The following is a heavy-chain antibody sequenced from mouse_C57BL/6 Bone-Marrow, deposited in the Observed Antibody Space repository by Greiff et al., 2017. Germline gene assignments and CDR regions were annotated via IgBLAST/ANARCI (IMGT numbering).Heavy chain of an antibody. V-gene: IGHV5-4*01. CDR2: ISDGGSYT. J-gene: IGHJ2*01. Sequence: EVKLVESGGGLVKPGGSLKLSCAASGFTFRSYAMSWVRQTPEKRLEWVATISDGGSYTYYPDTVKGRFTISRDNAKNNLYLQMSHLKSEDTAMYYCERDLSWLRRPTLYYFEYWGKGTTLTVSS. CDR3: ERDLSWLRRPTLYYFEY. CDR1: GFTFRSYA. D-gene: IGHD2-2*01.